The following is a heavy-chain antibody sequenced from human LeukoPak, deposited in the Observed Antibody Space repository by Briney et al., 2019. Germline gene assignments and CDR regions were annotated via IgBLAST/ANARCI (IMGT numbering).Heavy chain of an antibody. CDR3: ARGHGDWFDP. J-gene: IGHJ5*02. CDR1: GFTVSSNY. CDR2: IYSGGGT. D-gene: IGHD2-8*01. Sequence: GGSLRLSCAASGFTVSSNYMGWVRQAPGKGLEWVSVIYSGGGTYYADSVKGRFTISRDNTKNTLYLQMNSLRVEDTAVYYCARGHGDWFDPWGQGTLVTVSS. V-gene: IGHV3-53*01.